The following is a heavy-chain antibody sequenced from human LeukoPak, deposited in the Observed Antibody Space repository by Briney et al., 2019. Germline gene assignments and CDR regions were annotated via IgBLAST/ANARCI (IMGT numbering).Heavy chain of an antibody. CDR3: AKHSGLAAADILDP. Sequence: GGSLRLSCAASGFTFSSYPMTWVRQAPGKGLEWVSSIIASGGATYYADSVKGRFTISRDNSKIMLYLQMSSLSADDTAVYYCAKHSGLAAADILDPWGQGTLVTVSS. CDR2: IIASGGAT. V-gene: IGHV3-23*01. J-gene: IGHJ5*02. D-gene: IGHD6-13*01. CDR1: GFTFSSYP.